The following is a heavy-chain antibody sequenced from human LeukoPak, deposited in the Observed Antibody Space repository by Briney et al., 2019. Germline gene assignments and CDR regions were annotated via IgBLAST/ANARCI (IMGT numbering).Heavy chain of an antibody. CDR3: ARGLSGGALGPAGI. Sequence: SETLSLTCTVSGDSLSPSYWTWIRQPPGKPLEWIGYIYYTGSASYHPSLKSRVSMSVDSSKNQLSLKLSSVTAADTAVYYCARGLSGGALGPAGIWGQGILVTVSS. V-gene: IGHV4-59*08. CDR1: GDSLSPSY. CDR2: IYYTGSA. D-gene: IGHD2-15*01. J-gene: IGHJ4*02.